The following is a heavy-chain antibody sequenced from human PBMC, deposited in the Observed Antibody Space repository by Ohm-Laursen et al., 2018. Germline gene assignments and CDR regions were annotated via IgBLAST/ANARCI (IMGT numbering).Heavy chain of an antibody. D-gene: IGHD6-19*01. J-gene: IGHJ3*02. CDR1: GFTFSGSA. CDR2: IRSKANSYAT. V-gene: IGHV3-73*01. CDR3: TTSSGCPACAFDI. Sequence: SLRLSCSASGFTFSGSAMHWVRQASGKGLEWVGRIRSKANSYATAYAASVKGRFTISRDDSKNTAYLQMNSLKTEDTAVYYCTTSSGCPACAFDIWGQGTMVTVSS.